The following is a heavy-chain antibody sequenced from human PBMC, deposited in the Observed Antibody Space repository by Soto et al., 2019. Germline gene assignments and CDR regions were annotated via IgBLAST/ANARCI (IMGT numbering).Heavy chain of an antibody. CDR1: GFTFSSYG. CDR3: AKATILRYDYVWGSYSSADAFDI. J-gene: IGHJ3*02. CDR2: ISYDGSNK. Sequence: QVQLVESGGGVVQPGRSLRLSCAASGFTFSSYGMHWVRQAPGKGLEWVAVISYDGSNKYYADSVKGRFTISRDKSKNTLSLQMNSLRAEDTAVYYCAKATILRYDYVWGSYSSADAFDIWGQGTMVTVSS. D-gene: IGHD3-16*01. V-gene: IGHV3-30*18.